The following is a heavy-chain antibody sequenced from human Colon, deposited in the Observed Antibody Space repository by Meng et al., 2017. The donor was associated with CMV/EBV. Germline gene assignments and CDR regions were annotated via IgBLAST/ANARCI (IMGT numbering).Heavy chain of an antibody. CDR1: GFTVTANY. CDR2: LYSGGNT. V-gene: IGHV3-53*05. J-gene: IGHJ3*02. D-gene: IGHD6-6*01. Sequence: GESLKISCTASGFTVTANYMSWVRQAPGKGLEWVSFLYSGGNTFYADSVKGRFTVSRDNSMNTLYLQMNNLGPEDTAVYYCTRDVLGSSSSSVSFDIWGQGTMVTVSS. CDR3: TRDVLGSSSSSVSFDI.